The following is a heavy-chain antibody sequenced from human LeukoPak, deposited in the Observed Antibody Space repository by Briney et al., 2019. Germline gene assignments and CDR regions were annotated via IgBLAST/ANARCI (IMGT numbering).Heavy chain of an antibody. J-gene: IGHJ4*02. Sequence: PGGSLRLSCAASGFTFSSYDMHWVRQAPGKGLEWVSAIGTAGDTYYPGSVKGRFTISRDNSKNTLFLQMNSLRAEDTAVYYCARDPDDYGDYSYFDYWGQGTLVTVSS. CDR3: ARDPDDYGDYSYFDY. V-gene: IGHV3-13*04. CDR1: GFTFSSYD. D-gene: IGHD4-17*01. CDR2: IGTAGDT.